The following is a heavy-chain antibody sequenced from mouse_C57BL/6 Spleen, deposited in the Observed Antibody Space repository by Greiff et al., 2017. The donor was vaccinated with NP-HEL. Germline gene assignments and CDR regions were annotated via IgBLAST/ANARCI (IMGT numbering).Heavy chain of an antibody. CDR1: GFTFSSYA. CDR2: ISDGGSYT. Sequence: EVKLVESGGGLVKPGGSLKLSCAASGFTFSSYAMSWVRQTPEKRLEWVATISDGGSYTYYPDNVKGRFTISRDNAKNNLYLQMSHLKSEDTAMYYGARDMRAVVTFDYWGQGTTLTVSS. D-gene: IGHD1-1*01. V-gene: IGHV5-4*01. CDR3: ARDMRAVVTFDY. J-gene: IGHJ2*01.